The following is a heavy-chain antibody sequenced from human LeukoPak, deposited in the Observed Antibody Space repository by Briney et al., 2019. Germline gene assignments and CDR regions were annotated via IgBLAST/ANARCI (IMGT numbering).Heavy chain of an antibody. D-gene: IGHD6-19*01. J-gene: IGHJ5*01. CDR3: AKPISGGLAVTADWFHP. V-gene: IGHV3-23*01. CDR2: INANSGTT. CDR1: GFTFSTYA. Sequence: SGGSLRLSCAASGFTFSTYAMSWVRQTPEKGLEWVSTINANSGTTSYAASVGGRFSISRDNSKSTLYLQLSTLRADDTATYYCAKPISGGLAVTADWFHPWGQGTLVTVSS.